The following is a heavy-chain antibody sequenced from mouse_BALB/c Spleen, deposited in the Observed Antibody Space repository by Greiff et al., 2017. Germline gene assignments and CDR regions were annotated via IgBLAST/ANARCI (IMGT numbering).Heavy chain of an antibody. CDR3: ARWGLWYPYRYFDV. D-gene: IGHD2-1*01. Sequence: EVKLQESGPSLVKPSQTLSLTCSVTGDSITSGYWNWIRKFPGNKLEYMGYISYSGSTYYNPSLKSRISITRDTSKNQYYLQLNSVTTEDTATYYCARWGLWYPYRYFDVWGAGTTVTVSS. J-gene: IGHJ1*01. CDR1: GDSITSGY. V-gene: IGHV3-8*02. CDR2: ISYSGST.